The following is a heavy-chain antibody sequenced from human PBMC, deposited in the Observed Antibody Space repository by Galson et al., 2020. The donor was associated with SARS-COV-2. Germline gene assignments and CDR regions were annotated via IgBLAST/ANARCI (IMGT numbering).Heavy chain of an antibody. J-gene: IGHJ6*02. CDR2: ISAYNGNT. CDR1: GYTFTSYG. CDR3: ARALRVVAATEGDHYYYYGMDV. D-gene: IGHD2-15*01. Sequence: GESLKISCKASGYTFTSYGISWVRQAPGQGLEWMGWISAYNGNTNYAQKLQGRVTMTTDTSTSTAYMELRSLRSDDTAVYYCARALRVVAATEGDHYYYYGMDVWGQGTTVTVSS. V-gene: IGHV1-18*01.